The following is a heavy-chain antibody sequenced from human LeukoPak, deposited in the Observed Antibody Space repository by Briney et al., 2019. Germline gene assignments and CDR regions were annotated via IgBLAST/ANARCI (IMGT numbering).Heavy chain of an antibody. V-gene: IGHV4-39*07. J-gene: IGHJ3*02. CDR3: ARGRAFSGGSWSRRAFDI. CDR1: VGSISSGNFY. Sequence: PSETLSLTCIVSVGSISSGNFYWGWIRQPPGKGLEWIESIYFSENTYYNPSLKSRVTISVDTSKNQFSLKLSSVTAADTAVYYCARGRAFSGGSWSRRAFDIWGQGTMVTVSS. CDR2: IYFSENT. D-gene: IGHD2-15*01.